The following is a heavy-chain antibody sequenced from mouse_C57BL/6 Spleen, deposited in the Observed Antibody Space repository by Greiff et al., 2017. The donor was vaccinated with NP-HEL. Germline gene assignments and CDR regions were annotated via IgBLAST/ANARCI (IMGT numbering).Heavy chain of an antibody. CDR1: GFNIKNTY. V-gene: IGHV14-3*01. J-gene: IGHJ3*01. Sequence: VHVKQSVAELVRPGASVKLSCTASGFNIKNTYMHWVKQRPEQGLEWIGRIDPANGNTKYAPKFQGKATITADTSSNTAYLQLSSLTSEDTAIYYCARPYDGYSAWFAYWGQGTLVTVSA. CDR3: ARPYDGYSAWFAY. D-gene: IGHD2-3*01. CDR2: IDPANGNT.